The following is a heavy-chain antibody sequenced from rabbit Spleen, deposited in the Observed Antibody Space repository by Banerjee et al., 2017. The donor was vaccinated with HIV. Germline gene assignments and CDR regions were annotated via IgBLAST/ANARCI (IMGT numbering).Heavy chain of an antibody. CDR1: GFPFSSNYY. V-gene: IGHV1S45*01. D-gene: IGHD8-1*01. CDR3: ARDAGSSFSSYGMDL. J-gene: IGHJ6*01. CDR2: VDTGSSGFS. Sequence: QEQLVESGGGLVKPGASLTLTCKASGFPFSSNYYMCWVRQAPGKGLEWIACVDTGSSGFSYFASWAKGRFTCSKTSSTTVTLQMTSLTAADTATYFCARDAGSSFSSYGMDLWGPGTLVTVS.